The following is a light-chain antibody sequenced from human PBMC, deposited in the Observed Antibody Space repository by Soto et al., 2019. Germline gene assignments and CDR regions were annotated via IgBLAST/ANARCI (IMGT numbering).Light chain of an antibody. CDR2: TAS. V-gene: IGKV1-9*01. Sequence: MQLTQFPAFPSASVGNRVTITCRASQGISSYLAWYQQKPGKAPKLLISTASTLQSGVPSRFSGSGSGTEFTLTISSLQPEDFATYYCQQLNNYPRTFGQGSKVDIK. J-gene: IGKJ1*01. CDR3: QQLNNYPRT. CDR1: QGISSY.